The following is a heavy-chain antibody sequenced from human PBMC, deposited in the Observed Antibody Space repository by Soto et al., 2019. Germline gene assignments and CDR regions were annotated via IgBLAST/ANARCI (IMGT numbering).Heavy chain of an antibody. CDR3: ARENYFDY. Sequence: GGSLRLSCAASGFRFNSYWMGWVRQFPGKGLEWVANIKQDGSEKNYVDSVKGRFTISRDNAKKSLYLQMNSLRAEDTAVYYCARENYFDYWGQGTLVTVSS. CDR2: IKQDGSEK. J-gene: IGHJ4*02. V-gene: IGHV3-7*04. CDR1: GFRFNSYW.